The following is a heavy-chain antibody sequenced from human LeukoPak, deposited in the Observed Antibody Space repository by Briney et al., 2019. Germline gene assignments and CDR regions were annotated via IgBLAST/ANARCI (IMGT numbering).Heavy chain of an antibody. CDR3: ARDVDSSMVTNWFDS. CDR1: GGTFSSYS. D-gene: IGHD5-18*01. Sequence: SVKVSCKASGGTFSSYSFSWVRQAPGQGLEWLGEIIVIFGTPNYPQKFHGRVTITADESTSTVYMELSSLRSEDTAMYYCARDVDSSMVTNWFDSWGQGTLVTVSS. V-gene: IGHV1-69*13. J-gene: IGHJ5*01. CDR2: IIVIFGTP.